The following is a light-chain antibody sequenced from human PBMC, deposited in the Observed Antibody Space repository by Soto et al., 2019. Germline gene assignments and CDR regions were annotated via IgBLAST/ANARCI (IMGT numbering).Light chain of an antibody. CDR3: QQCGSSPIT. V-gene: IGKV3-20*01. J-gene: IGKJ5*01. CDR1: QSVSSN. CDR2: GAS. Sequence: EIVLTQSPGTLSLSPGERATLSCRASQSVSSNLAWYQQKPGQAPRLLIYGASSRATGIPDRFSGSGSGTDFTLTISRLEPEDFAVYYCQQCGSSPITFGQGTRLEIK.